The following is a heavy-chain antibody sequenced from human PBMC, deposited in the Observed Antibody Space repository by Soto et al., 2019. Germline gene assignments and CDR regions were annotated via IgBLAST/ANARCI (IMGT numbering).Heavy chain of an antibody. J-gene: IGHJ4*02. V-gene: IGHV4-30-2*01. CDR3: ARGIGGNYFDY. CDR2: IYHSGST. D-gene: IGHD2-15*01. Sequence: QLQLQESGSGLVKPSQTLSLTCAVSGGSISSGGYSWSWIRQPPGKGLEWIGYIYHSGSTYYNPSLKSRVTLSVDRSQNQFSLNLSSVTAADTAVYYCARGIGGNYFDYWGQGTLVAVSS. CDR1: GGSISSGGYS.